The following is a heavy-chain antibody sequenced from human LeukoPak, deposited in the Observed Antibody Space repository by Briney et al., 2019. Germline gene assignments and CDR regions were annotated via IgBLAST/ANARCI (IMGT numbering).Heavy chain of an antibody. CDR2: IYYSGST. V-gene: IGHV4-39*07. J-gene: IGHJ4*02. D-gene: IGHD3-22*01. CDR1: GGSISSSSYY. Sequence: PSETLSLTCTVSGGSISSSSYYWGWIRQPPGKGLEWIGTIYYSGSTYYNPSLKSRVTISLYTSKNQFSLKLSSVTAADTAVYYCAREPATYGSSGYFDYWGQGTLVTVSS. CDR3: AREPATYGSSGYFDY.